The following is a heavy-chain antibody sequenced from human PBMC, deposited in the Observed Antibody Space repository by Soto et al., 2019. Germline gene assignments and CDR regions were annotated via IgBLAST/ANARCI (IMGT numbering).Heavy chain of an antibody. CDR2: ITGSGDNT. CDR1: GFTFSSYA. CDR3: AKGLGSGSYAASDS. Sequence: VQLLESGGGLVQPGGSLRLSCAASGFTFSSYALSWVRQAPGKGLEWVSAITGSGDNTYYADSVKGRFTISRDNSKNTLSLQMNSLRAEDTAVYYCAKGLGSGSYAASDSWGQGTLVTVSS. D-gene: IGHD1-26*01. J-gene: IGHJ5*01. V-gene: IGHV3-23*01.